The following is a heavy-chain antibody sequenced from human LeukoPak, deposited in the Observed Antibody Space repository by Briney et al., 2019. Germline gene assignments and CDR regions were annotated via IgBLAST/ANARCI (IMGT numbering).Heavy chain of an antibody. V-gene: IGHV3-30*04. CDR3: ARKAAYYDILTGSSGAFDL. CDR1: GFTFSSYA. CDR2: MSYDGSNK. Sequence: RGGSLRLSCAATGFTFSSYAMHWVRQAPGKGLEWVAVMSYDGSNKYYADSVKGRFTISRDNSKNTLYLQMNSLRAEDTAVYYCARKAAYYDILTGSSGAFDLWGQGTMVTVSS. D-gene: IGHD3-9*01. J-gene: IGHJ3*01.